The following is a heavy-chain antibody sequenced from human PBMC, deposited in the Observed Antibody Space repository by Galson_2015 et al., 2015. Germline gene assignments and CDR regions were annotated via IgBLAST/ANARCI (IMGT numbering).Heavy chain of an antibody. CDR1: GGSINSGALY. V-gene: IGHV4-31*03. Sequence: TLSLTCTVSGGSINSGALYWTWIRQHPGKGLEWIGHIHHSGTTYYLPSLKSRVTISVDASRSQFSLNLSSVTAADTAVYYCATYSSSTNCFDPWGQGTLVTVSS. J-gene: IGHJ5*02. CDR3: ATYSSSTNCFDP. CDR2: IHHSGTT. D-gene: IGHD6-13*01.